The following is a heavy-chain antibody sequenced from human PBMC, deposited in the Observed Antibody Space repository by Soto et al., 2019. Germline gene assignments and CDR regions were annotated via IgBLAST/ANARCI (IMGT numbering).Heavy chain of an antibody. Sequence: VQLVESGGGVVQPGRSLRLSCADSGFTFSDYAMHWVRQAPGKGLEWVAVVSHDGRNTHYADSVKGRFTISRDSSKNTVSLEMTSLRAEDTAVYYCAKGGRQWLFTSDFNYWGQGALVTVSS. CDR3: AKGGRQWLFTSDFNY. D-gene: IGHD6-19*01. CDR2: VSHDGRNT. CDR1: GFTFSDYA. V-gene: IGHV3-30*18. J-gene: IGHJ4*02.